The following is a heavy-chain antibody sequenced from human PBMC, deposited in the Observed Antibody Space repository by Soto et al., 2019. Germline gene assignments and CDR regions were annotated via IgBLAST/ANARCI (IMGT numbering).Heavy chain of an antibody. CDR2: IIPIFGTA. CDR3: ATVETVKHCSGGSCYQGDY. D-gene: IGHD2-15*01. V-gene: IGHV1-69*01. Sequence: QVQLVQSGAEVKKPGSSVKVSCKASGGTFSSYAISWVRQAPGQGLEWRGGIIPIFGTANYAQKFQGRVTITADESTSTAYMELSSLRSEDTAVYYCATVETVKHCSGGSCYQGDYWGQGTLVTVSS. CDR1: GGTFSSYA. J-gene: IGHJ4*02.